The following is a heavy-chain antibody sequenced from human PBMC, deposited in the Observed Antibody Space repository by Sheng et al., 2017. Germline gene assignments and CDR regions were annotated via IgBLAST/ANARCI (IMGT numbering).Heavy chain of an antibody. CDR2: IYYSGST. CDR3: ARHASSSSWYNWFDP. V-gene: IGHV4-39*01. D-gene: IGHD6-13*01. Sequence: QLQLQESGPGLVKPSETLSLTCTVSGVSISSSSYYWGWIRQPPGKGLEWIGSIYYSGSTYYNPSLKSRVTISVDTSKNQFSLKLSSVTAADTAVYYCARHASSSSWYNWFDPWGQGTLVTVSS. J-gene: IGHJ5*02. CDR1: GVSISSSSYY.